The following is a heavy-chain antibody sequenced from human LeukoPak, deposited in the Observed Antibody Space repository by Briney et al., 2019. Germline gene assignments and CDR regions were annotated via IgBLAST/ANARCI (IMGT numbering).Heavy chain of an antibody. V-gene: IGHV5-51*01. Sequence: GESLKISCNGSGYNFPTYWVDWVRQMPGKGLEWMGIIYPGGSDRRYSPSFQGQVTMSVDTSIKTAYLHWSSLKASDTAIYYCAGGSYRKRRHWFDSWGQGPLVTVSA. J-gene: IGHJ5*01. CDR2: IYPGGSDR. D-gene: IGHD1-26*01. CDR1: GYNFPTYW. CDR3: AGGSYRKRRHWFDS.